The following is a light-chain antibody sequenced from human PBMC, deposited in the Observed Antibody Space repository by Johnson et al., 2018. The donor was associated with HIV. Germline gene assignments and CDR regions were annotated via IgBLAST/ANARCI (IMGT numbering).Light chain of an antibody. CDR1: IANIGNNY. J-gene: IGLJ1*01. V-gene: IGLV1-51*02. Sequence: QSALTQPPSVSAAPGQRVTISCSGGIANIGNNYVSWYQQLPGTAPKLLIYEHNKRPSGIPDRFSGSKSGTSATLDISGLQTGDEADYYCGTWDTSLRTGFFGTGTKVTVL. CDR3: GTWDTSLRTGF. CDR2: EHN.